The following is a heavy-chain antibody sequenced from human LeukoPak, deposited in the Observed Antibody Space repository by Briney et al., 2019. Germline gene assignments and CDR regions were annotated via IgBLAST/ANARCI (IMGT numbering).Heavy chain of an antibody. CDR2: VSSLSNTI. V-gene: IGHV3-48*02. D-gene: IGHD2-15*01. CDR1: GFTFSSYE. J-gene: IGHJ4*02. Sequence: GGSLRLSCAVSGFTFSSYEMNWVRQAPGKGLEWVSFVSSLSNTIYYADSVKGRFTISRDNAKNSLYLQMNSLRDEDTAVYYCARGLYCSGGSCYFDSWGQGTLVTASS. CDR3: ARGLYCSGGSCYFDS.